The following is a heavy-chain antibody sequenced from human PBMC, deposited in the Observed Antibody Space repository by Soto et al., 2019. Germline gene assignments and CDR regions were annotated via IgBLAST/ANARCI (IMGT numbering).Heavy chain of an antibody. V-gene: IGHV3-30*18. D-gene: IGHD3-22*01. Sequence: QVQLVESGGGVVQPGRSLRLSCAASGFTFSSYGMHWVRQAPGKGLEWVAVISYDGSNKYYADSVKGRFTISRDNSKNTPYLQKNSLRAEDTAVYYCAKVGYYYDTSGYYTAGAEYFDYWGQGILVTVSS. CDR3: AKVGYYYDTSGYYTAGAEYFDY. CDR2: ISYDGSNK. CDR1: GFTFSSYG. J-gene: IGHJ4*02.